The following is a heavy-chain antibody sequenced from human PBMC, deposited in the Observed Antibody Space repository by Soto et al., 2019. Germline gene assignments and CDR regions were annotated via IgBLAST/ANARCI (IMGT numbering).Heavy chain of an antibody. CDR2: IYYSGST. Sequence: SETLSLTCTVSGGSVSSRSYYWTWSRQPPGKGLEWIGYIYYSGSTNYNPSLKSRVTISLDKSKNQFSLNLSSVTAADTAVYYCAIGYGPPDYWGQGTLVTVSS. J-gene: IGHJ4*02. V-gene: IGHV4-61*01. CDR1: GGSVSSRSYY. CDR3: AIGYGPPDY. D-gene: IGHD5-18*01.